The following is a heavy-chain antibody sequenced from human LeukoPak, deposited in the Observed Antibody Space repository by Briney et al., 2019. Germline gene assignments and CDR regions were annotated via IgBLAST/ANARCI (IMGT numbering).Heavy chain of an antibody. V-gene: IGHV4-61*02. CDR1: GGSISSGSYY. Sequence: SETLSLTCTVSGGSISSGSYYWSWIRQPAGKGLEWIGRIYTSGSANYNPSLKSRGTISVDTSKNQFSLKLSSVTAADTAVYYCARDSGGYCGGDCYDYWGQGTLVTVSS. CDR3: ARDSGGYCGGDCYDY. J-gene: IGHJ4*02. D-gene: IGHD2-21*02. CDR2: IYTSGSA.